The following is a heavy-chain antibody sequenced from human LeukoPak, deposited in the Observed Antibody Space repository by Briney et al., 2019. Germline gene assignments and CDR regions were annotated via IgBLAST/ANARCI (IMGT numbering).Heavy chain of an antibody. Sequence: SGGSLRPSCAASGFTFSTYGMSWVRQAPEKGLEWVSVIGGSGSPTYYADSVKGRFTISRDNSKNTLYLQMNSLRGDDTAVYYCAQRGGTGGRIDYWGQGTLVTVSS. J-gene: IGHJ4*02. D-gene: IGHD1-1*01. V-gene: IGHV3-23*01. CDR1: GFTFSTYG. CDR2: IGGSGSPT. CDR3: AQRGGTGGRIDY.